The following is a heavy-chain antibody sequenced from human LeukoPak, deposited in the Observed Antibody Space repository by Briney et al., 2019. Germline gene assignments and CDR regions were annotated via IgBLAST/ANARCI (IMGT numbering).Heavy chain of an antibody. V-gene: IGHV1-2*02. J-gene: IGHJ4*02. CDR1: GYTFTGYY. CDR3: TREDY. Sequence: ASVKVSCKTSGYTFTGYYIHWVRQAPGQGLEWMGWINANSGGTIYAQKFRGRVTMTRDTSISTAYMELTSLTSDGTAVYYCTREDYWGQGTLVTVSS. CDR2: INANSGGT.